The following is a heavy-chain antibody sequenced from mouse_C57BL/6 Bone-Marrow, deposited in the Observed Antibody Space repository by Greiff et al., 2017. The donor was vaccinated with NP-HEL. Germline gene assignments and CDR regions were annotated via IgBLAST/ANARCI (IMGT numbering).Heavy chain of an antibody. D-gene: IGHD2-4*01. CDR2: ISYDGSN. CDR1: GYSITSGYY. J-gene: IGHJ3*01. CDR3: ARGLRRGLFAY. Sequence: VQLQQSGPGLVKPSQSLSLTCSVTGYSITSGYYWNWIRQFPGNKLEWMGYISYDGSNNYNPSLKNRISITRDTSKNQFFLKLNSVTTEDTATYYCARGLRRGLFAYWGQGTLVTVSA. V-gene: IGHV3-6*01.